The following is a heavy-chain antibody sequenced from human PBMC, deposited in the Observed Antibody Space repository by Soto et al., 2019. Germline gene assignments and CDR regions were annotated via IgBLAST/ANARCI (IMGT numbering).Heavy chain of an antibody. J-gene: IGHJ6*03. D-gene: IGHD6-13*01. CDR2: ISPGDSDT. V-gene: IGHV5-51*01. Sequence: GESLKISCKGSGYSFTGYWIGWVRQMPGKGLEWMGIISPGDSDTRHSPSFEGQVIISVDKSISTAYLQWSSLAASDTAMYYCARRGRIWYRGSYYYYMDVWGKGTTVTVSS. CDR3: ARRGRIWYRGSYYYYMDV. CDR1: GYSFTGYW.